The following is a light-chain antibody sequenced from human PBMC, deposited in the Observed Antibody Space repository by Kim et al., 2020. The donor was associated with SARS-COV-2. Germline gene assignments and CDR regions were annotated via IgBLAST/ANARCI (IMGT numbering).Light chain of an antibody. J-gene: IGLJ3*02. Sequence: SYELTQPPSVSVSPGQTVTITCSGSNLGDKYAYWYQKKAGQSHVLVIYQHTKRPSGISQRFSGSSSGNTATLTISRAQTMDEADYYCQAWDNNAAVFGGGTQLTVL. CDR2: QHT. CDR1: NLGDKY. CDR3: QAWDNNAAV. V-gene: IGLV3-1*01.